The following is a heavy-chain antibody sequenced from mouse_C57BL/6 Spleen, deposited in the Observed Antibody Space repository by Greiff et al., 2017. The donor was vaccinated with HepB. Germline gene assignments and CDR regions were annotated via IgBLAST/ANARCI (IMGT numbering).Heavy chain of an antibody. Sequence: VQLKQSGAELVRPGASVKLSCTASGFNIKDDYMHWVKQRPEQGLEWIGWIDPENGDTEYASKFQGKATITADTSSNTAYLPLSSLTSEYTAVYYCTTGWASYGRDYWGQGTTLTVSS. D-gene: IGHD1-1*01. CDR2: IDPENGDT. J-gene: IGHJ2*01. CDR1: GFNIKDDY. CDR3: TTGWASYGRDY. V-gene: IGHV14-4*01.